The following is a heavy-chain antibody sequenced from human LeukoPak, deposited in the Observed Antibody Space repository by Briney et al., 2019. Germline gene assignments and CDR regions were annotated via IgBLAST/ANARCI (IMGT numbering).Heavy chain of an antibody. CDR2: ISSNGGST. Sequence: GGSLRLSCAASGFTFSSYAMHWVRQAPGKGLEYVSAISSNGGSTYYANSVKGRFTIPRDNSKNTLCLQMGSLRAEDMAVYYCARVPGDPYYYYGMDVWGQGTTVTVSS. D-gene: IGHD3-16*01. J-gene: IGHJ6*02. CDR3: ARVPGDPYYYYGMDV. V-gene: IGHV3-64*01. CDR1: GFTFSSYA.